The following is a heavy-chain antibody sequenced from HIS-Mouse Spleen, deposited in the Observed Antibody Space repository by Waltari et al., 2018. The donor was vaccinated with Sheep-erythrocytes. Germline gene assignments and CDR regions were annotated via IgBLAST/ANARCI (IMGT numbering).Heavy chain of an antibody. Sequence: QLQLQESCPGLVKPSETLSLTCTVSGGSISSSSYYWGWIRQPPGKGLEWIGSIYYSGGTTYNPSLKSRVTISVDTSKNQFSLKLSSVTAADTAVYYCARHKDTAMVHFDYWGQGTLVTVSS. J-gene: IGHJ4*02. CDR2: IYYSGGT. CDR1: GGSISSSSYY. CDR3: ARHKDTAMVHFDY. D-gene: IGHD5-18*01. V-gene: IGHV4-39*01.